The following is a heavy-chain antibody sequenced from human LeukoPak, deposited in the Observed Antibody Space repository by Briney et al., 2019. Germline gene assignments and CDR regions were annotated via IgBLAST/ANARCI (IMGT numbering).Heavy chain of an antibody. Sequence: GGSLRLSCAGSGFTFSNYSINWVRQAPGKGLEWVSSISPSSHYIYYADSVRGRFTISRDNSKNTLYLQMNSLRAEDTAVYYCATTSIAARGDYWGQGTLVTVSS. V-gene: IGHV3-21*04. D-gene: IGHD6-6*01. CDR2: ISPSSHYI. CDR1: GFTFSNYS. J-gene: IGHJ4*02. CDR3: ATTSIAARGDY.